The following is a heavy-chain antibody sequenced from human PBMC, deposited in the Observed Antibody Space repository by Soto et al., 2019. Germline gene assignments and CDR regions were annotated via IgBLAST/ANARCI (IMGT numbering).Heavy chain of an antibody. Sequence: SVKVSCKASGGTFSSYDISWVRQAPVQGLEWMGWIIPIFGTANYAQKFQGRVTITADKSTSTAYMELSSLRSEDTAVYYCASPSSLDYYDSSGYYRPAYFDYWGQGTMVTVSS. CDR2: IIPIFGTA. D-gene: IGHD3-22*01. V-gene: IGHV1-69*06. J-gene: IGHJ4*02. CDR1: GGTFSSYD. CDR3: ASPSSLDYYDSSGYYRPAYFDY.